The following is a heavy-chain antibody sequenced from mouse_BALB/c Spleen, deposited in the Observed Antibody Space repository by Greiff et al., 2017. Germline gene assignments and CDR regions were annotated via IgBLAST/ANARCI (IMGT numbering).Heavy chain of an antibody. CDR1: GYTFTSYT. D-gene: IGHD2-4*01. CDR3: ARWGDYDEGLAY. Sequence: VQLQQSGAELARPGASVKMSCKASGYTFTSYTMHWVKQRPGQGLEWIGYINPSSGYTNYNQKFKDKATLTADKSSSTAYMQLSSLTSEDSAVYYCARWGDYDEGLAYWGQGTLVTVSA. V-gene: IGHV1-4*01. CDR2: INPSSGYT. J-gene: IGHJ3*01.